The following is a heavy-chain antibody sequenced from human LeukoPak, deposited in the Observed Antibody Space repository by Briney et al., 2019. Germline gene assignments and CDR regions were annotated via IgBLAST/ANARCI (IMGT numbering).Heavy chain of an antibody. D-gene: IGHD3-22*01. CDR2: IYHSGST. CDR1: GYSITSGYY. Sequence: PSETLSLTCAVSGYSITSGYYWGWIRQPPGKGLEWIGSIYHSGSTYYKSSLKSRVTISVDTPKNQFSLRVTSVTAADTAMYYCTRGLRSGGYTDYWGQGTLVTVSS. CDR3: TRGLRSGGYTDY. J-gene: IGHJ4*02. V-gene: IGHV4-38-2*01.